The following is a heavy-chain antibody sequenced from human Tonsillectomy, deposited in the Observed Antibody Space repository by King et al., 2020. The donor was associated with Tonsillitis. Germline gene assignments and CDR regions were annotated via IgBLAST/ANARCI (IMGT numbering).Heavy chain of an antibody. CDR3: ATSYDILTGYYTIDY. CDR1: GGSISSSSYY. J-gene: IGHJ4*02. V-gene: IGHV4-39*07. Sequence: QLQESGPGLVKPSETLSLTCTVSGGSISSSSYYWGWIRQPPGQGLEWIGSIYYSGSTYYNPSLKSRVTISVDTSKNQFSLKLSSVTAADTAVYYCATSYDILTGYYTIDYWGQGTLVTVSS. D-gene: IGHD3-9*01. CDR2: IYYSGST.